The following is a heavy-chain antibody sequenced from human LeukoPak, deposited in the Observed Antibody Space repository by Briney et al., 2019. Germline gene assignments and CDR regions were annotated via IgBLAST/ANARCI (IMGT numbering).Heavy chain of an antibody. CDR2: MNPNRDNT. Sequence: ASVKVSCKASGYTFTSYDINWVRQATGQGLEWMGWMNPNRDNTGYAQKFQGRVTITRNTSISTAYMELSSLRSEDTAVYYCARGFDFWSGYYDWGQGTLVTVSS. CDR3: ARGFDFWSGYYD. D-gene: IGHD3-3*01. J-gene: IGHJ1*01. CDR1: GYTFTSYD. V-gene: IGHV1-8*03.